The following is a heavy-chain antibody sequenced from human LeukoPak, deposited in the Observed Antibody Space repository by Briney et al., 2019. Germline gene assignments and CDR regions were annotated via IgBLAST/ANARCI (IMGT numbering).Heavy chain of an antibody. V-gene: IGHV4-31*03. CDR1: GGSISSGGYY. CDR2: IYYSGST. CDR3: AVASVAMIDY. D-gene: IGHD5-12*01. Sequence: SQTLSLTCTVSGGSISSGGYYWSWIRQHPGKGLEWIGYIYYSGSTYYNPSLKSRVTISVDTSKNQFSLKLSSVTAADTAVYYCAVASVAMIDYWGQGTLVTVSS. J-gene: IGHJ4*02.